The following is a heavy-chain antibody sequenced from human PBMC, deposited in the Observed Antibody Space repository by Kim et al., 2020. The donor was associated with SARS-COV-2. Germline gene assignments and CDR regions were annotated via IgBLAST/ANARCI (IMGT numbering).Heavy chain of an antibody. V-gene: IGHV4-39*01. CDR3: ARRNILTGADYYFDY. D-gene: IGHD3-9*01. J-gene: IGHJ4*02. Sequence: PSPTSRVTISVDTPKNQFSLKLSSVTAADTAVYYCARRNILTGADYYFDYWGQGTLVTVSS.